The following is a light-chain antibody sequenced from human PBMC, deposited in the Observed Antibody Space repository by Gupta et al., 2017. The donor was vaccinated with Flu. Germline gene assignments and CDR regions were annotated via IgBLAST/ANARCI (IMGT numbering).Light chain of an antibody. J-gene: IGLJ3*02. CDR1: ALSQQY. Sequence: SYELTQPPSGFVSPGQTARITCPGDALSQQYAYWYQQKSGQAPVMFIYKDSERPSGIPERFSGSSSGTKVTLTISGVQAEDEADYFCQSADSSGTSRVFGGGTKLTVL. V-gene: IGLV3-25*03. CDR3: QSADSSGTSRV. CDR2: KDS.